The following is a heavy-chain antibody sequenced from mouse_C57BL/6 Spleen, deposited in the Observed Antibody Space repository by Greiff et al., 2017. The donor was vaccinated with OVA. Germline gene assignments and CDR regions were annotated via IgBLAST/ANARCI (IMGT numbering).Heavy chain of an antibody. J-gene: IGHJ4*01. CDR3: ARDGNPYAMDY. CDR2: ISYDGSN. V-gene: IGHV3-6*01. D-gene: IGHD2-1*01. CDR1: GYSITSGYY. Sequence: EVHLVESGPGLVKPSQSLSLTCSVTGYSITSGYYWNWIRQFPGNKLEWMGYISYDGSNNYNPSLKNRISITRDTSKNQFFLKLNSVTTEDTATYYCARDGNPYAMDYWGQGTSVTVSS.